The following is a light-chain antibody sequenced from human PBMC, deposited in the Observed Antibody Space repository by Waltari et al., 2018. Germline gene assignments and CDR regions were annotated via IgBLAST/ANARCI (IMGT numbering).Light chain of an antibody. V-gene: IGKV1-39*01. Sequence: DIQMSQSPSSLSANLGDRVTISCRASRDIHTFLSWYQQKPGNAPKLLLFSASRLHTGVPSRFSGSGSGSDFTLTISGLQPGDFATYFCLHTSGTSWTFGPGTKVEVK. CDR2: SAS. CDR3: LHTSGTSWT. J-gene: IGKJ1*01. CDR1: RDIHTF.